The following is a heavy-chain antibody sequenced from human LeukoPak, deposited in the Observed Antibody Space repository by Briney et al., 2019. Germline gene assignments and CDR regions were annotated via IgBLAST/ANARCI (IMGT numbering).Heavy chain of an antibody. V-gene: IGHV3-20*04. CDR2: INWNGGST. J-gene: IGHJ6*03. CDR1: GFTFSSYS. Sequence: GGSLRLSCAASGFTFSSYSMNWVRQAPGKGLEWVSGINWNGGSTGYADSVKGRFTISRDNAKNSLYLQMNSLRAEDTALYYCARVGITGTTPYYYYYMDVWGKGTTVTVSS. D-gene: IGHD1-20*01. CDR3: ARVGITGTTPYYYYYMDV.